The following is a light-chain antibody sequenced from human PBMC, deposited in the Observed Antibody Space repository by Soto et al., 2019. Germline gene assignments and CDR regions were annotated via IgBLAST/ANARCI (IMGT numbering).Light chain of an antibody. J-gene: IGLJ3*02. CDR1: NIGSKN. V-gene: IGLV3-9*01. CDR3: QVWDSSADV. Sequence: SYELTQPLSVSVALGQTARITCAGNNIGSKNVHWYQQKPGQAPVLVIYRDDNRPSGIPERFSGSNWGNTATLTISGAHAGDEADYYCQVWDSSADVFGGGTQLTVL. CDR2: RDD.